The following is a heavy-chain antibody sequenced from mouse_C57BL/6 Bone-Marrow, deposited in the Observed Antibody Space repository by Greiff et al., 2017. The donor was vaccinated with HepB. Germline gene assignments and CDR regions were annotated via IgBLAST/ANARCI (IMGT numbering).Heavy chain of an antibody. CDR1: GYTFTSYW. V-gene: IGHV1-53*01. J-gene: IGHJ1*03. CDR3: ARGGPITTVVATNWDFDG. Sequence: QVQLQQSGTELVKPGASVKLSCKASGYTFTSYWMHWVKQRPGQGLEWIGNINPSNGGTNYNEKFKSKATLTVDKSSSTAYMQLSSLTSEDSAVYYCARGGPITTVVATNWDFDGWGTGTTVTVAS. CDR2: INPSNGGT. D-gene: IGHD1-1*01.